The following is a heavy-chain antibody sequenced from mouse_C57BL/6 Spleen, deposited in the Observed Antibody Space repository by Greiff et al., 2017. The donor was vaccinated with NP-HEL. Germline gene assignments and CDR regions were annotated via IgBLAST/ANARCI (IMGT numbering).Heavy chain of an antibody. CDR3: AREGGYGNYYFDY. Sequence: DVKLVESGGGLVKPGGSLKLSCAASGFTFSSYAMSWVRQTPEKRLEWVATISDGGSYTYYPDNVKGRFTISRDNAKNNLYLQMSHLKSEDTAMYYCAREGGYGNYYFDYWGQGTTLTVSS. J-gene: IGHJ2*01. D-gene: IGHD2-10*02. V-gene: IGHV5-4*01. CDR2: ISDGGSYT. CDR1: GFTFSSYA.